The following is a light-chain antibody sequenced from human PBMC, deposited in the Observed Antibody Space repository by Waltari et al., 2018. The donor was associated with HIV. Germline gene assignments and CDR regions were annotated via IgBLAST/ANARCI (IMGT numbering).Light chain of an antibody. CDR1: TRDVESYKF. CDR3: TSYTTSITYV. J-gene: IGLJ1*01. CDR2: EVS. V-gene: IGLV2-14*01. Sequence: QSALTQPASLTASTGQSSTISCSGPTRDVESYKFVSWYQQHPGKAPKLIIYEVSNRPSGVSNRFSASKSGNTASLTISGLQAEDEADYYCTSYTTSITYVFGTGTKVTVL.